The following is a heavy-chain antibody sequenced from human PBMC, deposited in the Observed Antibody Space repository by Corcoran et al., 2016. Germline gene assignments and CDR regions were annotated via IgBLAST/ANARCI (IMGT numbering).Heavy chain of an antibody. J-gene: IGHJ5*02. CDR1: GGTFSGYY. CDR2: INHSGST. V-gene: IGHV4-34*01. CDR3: ARSILEWLFEGTRFDP. Sequence: QLQQWGAGLLKPSVTLSLTCAVYGGTFSGYYWGWIRQPPGKGLEWSGEINHSGSTNYNPSLKSRVTISVDTSKNQFSLKLSSVTAADTAVYYCARSILEWLFEGTRFDPWGQGTLVTVSS. D-gene: IGHD3-3*01.